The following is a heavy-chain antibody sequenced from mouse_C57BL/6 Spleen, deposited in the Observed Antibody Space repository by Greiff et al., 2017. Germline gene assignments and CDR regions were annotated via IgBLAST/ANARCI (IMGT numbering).Heavy chain of an antibody. CDR1: GFTFSDYY. V-gene: IGHV5-16*01. CDR2: INYDGSST. CDR3: ARDRGRDWYFDV. D-gene: IGHD3-1*01. J-gene: IGHJ1*03. Sequence: EVKLMESEGGLVQPGSSMKLSCTASGFTFSDYYMAWVRQVPEKGLEWVANINYDGSSTYYLDSLKSRFIISRDNAKNILYLQMSSLKSEDTATYYCARDRGRDWYFDVWGTGTTVTVSS.